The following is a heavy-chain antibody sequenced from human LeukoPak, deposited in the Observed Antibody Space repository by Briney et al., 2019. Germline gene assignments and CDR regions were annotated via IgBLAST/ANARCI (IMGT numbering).Heavy chain of an antibody. Sequence: PGGSLRLSFAASGFTFGTYWMSWFRQAPGKGLDWVANINKDGSAKYLVDSVKGRFTISRDNAKNSLYLQMSSLRVEDTAVYYCARSPAPGSVDYWGQGTLVTVSS. CDR3: ARSPAPGSVDY. J-gene: IGHJ4*02. D-gene: IGHD6-13*01. CDR2: INKDGSAK. V-gene: IGHV3-7*01. CDR1: GFTFGTYW.